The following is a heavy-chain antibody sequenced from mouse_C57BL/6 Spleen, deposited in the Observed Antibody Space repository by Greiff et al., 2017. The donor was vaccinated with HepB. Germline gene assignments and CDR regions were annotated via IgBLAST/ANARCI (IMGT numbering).Heavy chain of an antibody. CDR2: IDPSDSET. CDR1: GYTFTSYW. CDR3: AREASYAMDY. Sequence: VQLQQPGAELVRPGSSVKLSCKASGYTFTSYWMHWVKQRPIQGLEWIGNIDPSDSETHYNQKFKDKATLTVDKSSSTAYMQLSSLTSEDSAVYYCAREASYAMDYWGQGTSVTVSS. V-gene: IGHV1-52*01. J-gene: IGHJ4*01. D-gene: IGHD6-1*01.